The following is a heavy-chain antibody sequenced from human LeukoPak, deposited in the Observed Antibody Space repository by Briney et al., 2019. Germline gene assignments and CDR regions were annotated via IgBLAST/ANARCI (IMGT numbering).Heavy chain of an antibody. CDR2: IWYDGSNK. Sequence: GGSPRLSCAASGFTFSSYGMHWVRQAPGKGLEWVAVIWYDGSNKYYADSVKGRFTISRDNSKNTLYLQMNSLRAEDTAVYYCARDLGDCSGGSCYRSPGGYFDYWGQGTLVTVSS. D-gene: IGHD2-15*01. CDR1: GFTFSSYG. J-gene: IGHJ4*02. V-gene: IGHV3-33*01. CDR3: ARDLGDCSGGSCYRSPGGYFDY.